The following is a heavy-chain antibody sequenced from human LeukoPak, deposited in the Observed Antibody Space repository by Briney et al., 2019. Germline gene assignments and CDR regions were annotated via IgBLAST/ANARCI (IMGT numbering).Heavy chain of an antibody. V-gene: IGHV3-23*01. CDR2: ISGSGDST. J-gene: IGHJ4*02. CDR3: AKGDGYNN. CDR1: GFTFSSYP. D-gene: IGHD5-24*01. Sequence: GGSLRLSCAASGFTFSSYPMSWVRQAPGKGLEWVSAISGSGDSTYYADSVKGRFTISRDNSKNTLYLQMDSLRAEDTAVYCCAKGDGYNNWGQGTLVTVSS.